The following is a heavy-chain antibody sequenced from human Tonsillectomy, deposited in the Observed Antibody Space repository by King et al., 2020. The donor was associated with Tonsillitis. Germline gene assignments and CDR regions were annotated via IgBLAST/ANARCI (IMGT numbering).Heavy chain of an antibody. V-gene: IGHV3-33*05. J-gene: IGHJ4*02. D-gene: IGHD3-16*01. CDR1: GFTFSTYG. Sequence: VQLVESGGGVVQPGRSLRLSCVASGFTFSTYGMHWVRQAPGKGLEWVAVISYDGNNKYYADSVKGRFTISRDNSKNTLYLQMNSLRAEDTAVYYCARDSLQGGYFDYWGQGTLVTVSS. CDR2: ISYDGNNK. CDR3: ARDSLQGGYFDY.